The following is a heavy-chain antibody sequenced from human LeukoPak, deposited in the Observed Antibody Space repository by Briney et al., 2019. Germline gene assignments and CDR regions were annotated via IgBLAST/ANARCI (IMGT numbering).Heavy chain of an antibody. CDR3: AGAGYSYGTGYYFDY. CDR2: IYYTGST. J-gene: IGHJ4*02. Sequence: SETLSLTCTVSAGSINNYYWTWIRQPRGKGLEWIGFIYYTGSTNYNPALKSRVTISLDTSKNQFSLRLSSVTAVDTAVYYCAGAGYSYGTGYYFDYWGQGTLVTVSS. V-gene: IGHV4-59*01. CDR1: AGSINNYY. D-gene: IGHD5-18*01.